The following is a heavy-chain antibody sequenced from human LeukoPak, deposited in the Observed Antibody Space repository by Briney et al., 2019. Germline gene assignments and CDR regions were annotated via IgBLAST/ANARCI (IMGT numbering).Heavy chain of an antibody. D-gene: IGHD5-24*01. J-gene: IGHJ4*02. V-gene: IGHV3-48*04. CDR2: ISSSSSTI. Sequence: PGGSLRLSCAASEFTFSSYSMNWVRQAPGKGLEWVSYISSSSSTIYYADSVRGRFTISRDNAKNSLYLQMDSLRVEDTAVYYCVRDVGYTWGQGTLVTVSS. CDR3: VRDVGYT. CDR1: EFTFSSYS.